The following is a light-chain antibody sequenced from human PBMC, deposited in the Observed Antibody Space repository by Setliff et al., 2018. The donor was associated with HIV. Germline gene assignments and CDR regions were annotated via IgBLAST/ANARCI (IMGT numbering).Light chain of an antibody. J-gene: IGLJ1*01. Sequence: QSVLTQPSSASGTPGQNVTIFCSGTTSNIGSSFVYWYRQLPGTTPQLLIYRSDQRPSGVPDRFSGSKSGTSASLAITGLRSDDEADYYCASWDESLGGLYVFGGGTKFTVL. V-gene: IGLV1-47*01. CDR2: RSD. CDR3: ASWDESLGGLYV. CDR1: TSNIGSSF.